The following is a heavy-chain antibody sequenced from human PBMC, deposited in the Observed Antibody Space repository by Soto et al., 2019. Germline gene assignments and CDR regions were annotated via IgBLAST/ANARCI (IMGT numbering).Heavy chain of an antibody. CDR2: IYYSGST. J-gene: IGHJ4*02. D-gene: IGHD1-7*01. V-gene: IGHV4-39*02. Sequence: SETLSLTCTVSGGSISSSSYYWGWIRQPPGKGLEWIGSIYYSGSTYYNPSLKSRVTISVDTSKNQFSLKLSSVTAADTAVYYCARDREVTGNYAALSIDWGQGTLVTVSS. CDR1: GGSISSSSYY. CDR3: ARDREVTGNYAALSID.